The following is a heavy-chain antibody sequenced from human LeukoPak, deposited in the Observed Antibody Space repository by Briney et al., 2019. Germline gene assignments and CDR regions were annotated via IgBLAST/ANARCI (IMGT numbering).Heavy chain of an antibody. CDR2: INPNTGGT. V-gene: IGHV1-2*02. Sequence: ASVKVSCKASGYTFIGYYVHWVGQAPGQGLEWMAWINPNTGGTSYAQKFQGRLTVTRDTSITTAYLELKSLRSDDTAVYYCARGHCTGGSCSVIDFWGQGTLVTVSS. CDR1: GYTFIGYY. J-gene: IGHJ4*02. D-gene: IGHD2-15*01. CDR3: ARGHCTGGSCSVIDF.